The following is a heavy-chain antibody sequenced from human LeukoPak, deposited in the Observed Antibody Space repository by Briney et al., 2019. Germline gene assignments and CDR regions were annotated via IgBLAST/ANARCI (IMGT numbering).Heavy chain of an antibody. CDR1: GFIFRSYA. V-gene: IGHV3-33*01. J-gene: IGHJ4*02. Sequence: GGSLRLFCAASGFIFRSYAIHWVRQAPGKGLEWVAVIWSDGSNKYYAVSVKGRFTISRDNSKNMVDLQMNSLRVEDTAVYYCARDQGYGEWGFDYWGQGTLVTVSS. CDR2: IWSDGSNK. D-gene: IGHD4-17*01. CDR3: ARDQGYGEWGFDY.